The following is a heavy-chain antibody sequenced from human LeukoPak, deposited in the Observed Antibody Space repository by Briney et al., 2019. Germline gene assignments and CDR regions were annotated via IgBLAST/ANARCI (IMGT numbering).Heavy chain of an antibody. CDR3: ARQIIGVGHTLDI. J-gene: IGHJ3*02. D-gene: IGHD3-10*01. CDR1: GFTFSSYW. CDR2: IYSDGTGT. V-gene: IGHV3-74*01. Sequence: PGGSLRLSCAASGFTFSSYWMHWVRQAPGKGLVWVSRIYSDGTGTNYADSVKGRFTISRDNAKNTLYLQTNSLRAEDTAVYYCARQIIGVGHTLDIWGQGTMVTVSS.